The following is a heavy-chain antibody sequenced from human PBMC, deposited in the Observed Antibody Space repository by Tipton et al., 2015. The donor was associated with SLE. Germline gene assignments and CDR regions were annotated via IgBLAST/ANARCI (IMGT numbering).Heavy chain of an antibody. CDR3: ARGPDSSKWSTYYYYYSYMDV. J-gene: IGHJ6*03. CDR1: GGTFSSYA. D-gene: IGHD3-22*01. Sequence: QVQLVQSGAEVRKPGSSVKVSCKSSGGTFSSYAVSWVRQAPGQGLEWMGGIIPIFGTTNYAKKFQGRVTITTDESMSTVYMEMSSLRSEDTALYYCARGPDSSKWSTYYYYYSYMDVWGKGTTVTVSS. CDR2: IIPIFGTT. V-gene: IGHV1-69*01.